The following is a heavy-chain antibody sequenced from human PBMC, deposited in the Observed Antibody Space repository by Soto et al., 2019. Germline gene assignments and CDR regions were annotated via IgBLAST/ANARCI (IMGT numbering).Heavy chain of an antibody. Sequence: QLVESGGGLFQAGGSTRLSCLVSGFTVGRYDMAWVRQAPGKGLEWASIIQSGGSTYYPDSAQGRFTISRDNAKNTLNLQMNLLRVEDTGLYHCASIRDCDNVCTDRDLQPWGQGTMVTVSP. CDR1: GFTVGRYD. CDR2: IQSGGST. V-gene: IGHV3-53*01. CDR3: ASIRDCDNVCTDRDLQP. D-gene: IGHD2-21*01. J-gene: IGHJ1*01.